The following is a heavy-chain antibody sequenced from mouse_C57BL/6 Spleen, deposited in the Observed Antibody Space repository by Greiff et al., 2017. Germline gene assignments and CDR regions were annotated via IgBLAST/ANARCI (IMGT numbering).Heavy chain of an antibody. CDR3: ARSYYGYAMDY. CDR2: IYPRSGNT. V-gene: IGHV1-81*01. CDR1: GYTFTSYG. D-gene: IGHD1-1*01. Sequence: VKLQESGAELARPGASVKLSCKASGYTFTSYGISWVKQRTGQGLEWIGEIYPRSGNTYYNEKFKGKATLTADKSSSTAYMELRSLTSEDSAVYFCARSYYGYAMDYWGQGTSVTVSS. J-gene: IGHJ4*01.